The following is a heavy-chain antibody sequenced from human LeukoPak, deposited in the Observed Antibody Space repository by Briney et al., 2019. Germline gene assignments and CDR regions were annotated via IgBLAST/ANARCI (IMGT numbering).Heavy chain of an antibody. D-gene: IGHD5-24*01. J-gene: IGHJ3*02. CDR1: GGSISSGSYY. CDR3: ARDADLGTTITGAFDI. Sequence: SETLSLTCTVSGGSISSGSYYWSWIRQPAGKGLEWIGRIYTSGSTNYNPSLKSRVTISVDTSKNQFSLKLSSVTAADTAVYYCARDADLGTTITGAFDIWGQGTMVTVSS. V-gene: IGHV4-61*02. CDR2: IYTSGST.